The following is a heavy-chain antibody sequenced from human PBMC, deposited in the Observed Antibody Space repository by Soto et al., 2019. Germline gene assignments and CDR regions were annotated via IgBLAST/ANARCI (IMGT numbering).Heavy chain of an antibody. CDR3: ARDRYCSSTSCYDYDAFDI. Sequence: GGSLRLSCAASGFTVSSNYMSWVRQAPGKGLEWVSVIYSGGSTYYAESVKGRFTISRDNSKNTMYLQMNSLRAEDTAVYYCARDRYCSSTSCYDYDAFDIWGQGTMVTVSS. J-gene: IGHJ3*02. D-gene: IGHD2-2*01. CDR2: IYSGGST. CDR1: GFTVSSNY. V-gene: IGHV3-66*01.